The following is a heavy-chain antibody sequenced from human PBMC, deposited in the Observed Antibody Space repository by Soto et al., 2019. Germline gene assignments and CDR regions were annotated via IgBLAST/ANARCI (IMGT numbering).Heavy chain of an antibody. D-gene: IGHD3-22*01. Sequence: QAQLVESGGGVVQPGRSLRLSCAASGFTFRSYSIHWVRQAPGKGLEWVGFVSYDGTYKYYSDSVKGRFTMSRDDSKSTLFLQMNSLRAEDTAVYFCARGNNYDTSGYYYNYWGQGTLVTVSS. CDR3: ARGNNYDTSGYYYNY. CDR2: VSYDGTYK. J-gene: IGHJ4*02. V-gene: IGHV3-30*04. CDR1: GFTFRSYS.